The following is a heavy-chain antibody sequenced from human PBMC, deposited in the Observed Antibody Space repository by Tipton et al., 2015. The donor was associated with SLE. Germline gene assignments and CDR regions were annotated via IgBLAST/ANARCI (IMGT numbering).Heavy chain of an antibody. CDR3: ASQGYAY. D-gene: IGHD2-8*01. Sequence: GSLRLSCAASGCTVSSYDMHWVRQATGKGLEWVSAMGTAGDTYYPGSVKGRFTIYRENAKHSLYLQMTNLRAGDTAVYYCASQGYAYWGQGTLVTVSS. J-gene: IGHJ4*02. CDR1: GCTVSSYD. V-gene: IGHV3-13*01. CDR2: MGTAGDT.